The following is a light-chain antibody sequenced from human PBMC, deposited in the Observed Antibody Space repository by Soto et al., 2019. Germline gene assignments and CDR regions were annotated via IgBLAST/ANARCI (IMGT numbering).Light chain of an antibody. Sequence: DIQMTQSPSSLSASVGDRVTITCRASQSINWYLNWYQQKPGKAPKLLIFTASSLQSGVPSRFSCSRSGTDFTLTISTLQPEDFATYYCQQTYSAPLSTFGQGTKLEIK. J-gene: IGKJ2*02. CDR1: QSINWY. CDR2: TAS. CDR3: QQTYSAPLST. V-gene: IGKV1-39*01.